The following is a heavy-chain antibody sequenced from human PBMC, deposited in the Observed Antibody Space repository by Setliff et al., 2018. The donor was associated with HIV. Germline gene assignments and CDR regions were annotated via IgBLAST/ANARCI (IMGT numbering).Heavy chain of an antibody. Sequence: TLSLTCRVSGYFINIGHYCGWLRQSPGKGLEWIGTIYHSGGTYYNPSLKSRVTISVDTSNNQFSLRMNSVTAADTAVYYCARGLDQEKSAYWGLGTLVTVSS. D-gene: IGHD6-19*01. CDR1: GYFINIGHY. CDR3: ARGLDQEKSAY. V-gene: IGHV4-38-2*02. CDR2: IYHSGGT. J-gene: IGHJ4*02.